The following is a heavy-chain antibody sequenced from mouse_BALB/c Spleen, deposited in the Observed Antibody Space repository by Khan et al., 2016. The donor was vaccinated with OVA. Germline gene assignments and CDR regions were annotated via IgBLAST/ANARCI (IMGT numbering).Heavy chain of an antibody. CDR3: TRERAYYRSDGWLAN. V-gene: IGHV1-4*01. J-gene: IGHJ3*01. D-gene: IGHD2-14*01. CDR2: INPSNNYT. Sequence: VQLQESGADLVRPGASVKMSCKASGYTFTSYTMYWVSQRPGQALEWIGHINPSNNYTNYNQNFKGRVALIVDKSSSTAYLQLSSLTSEDTAGNYGTRERAYYRSDGWLANWGQGTLVTVSA. CDR1: GYTFTSYT.